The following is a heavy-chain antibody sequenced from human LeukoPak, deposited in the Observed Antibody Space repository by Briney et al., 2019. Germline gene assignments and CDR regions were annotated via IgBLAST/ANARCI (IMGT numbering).Heavy chain of an antibody. J-gene: IGHJ6*03. V-gene: IGHV4-61*02. D-gene: IGHD1-26*01. CDR1: GGSISSGSYY. CDR3: ARERGTVGATSFYYYYYMDV. Sequence: PSETLSLTCTVSGGSISSGSYYWSWIRQPAGKGLEWIGRIYTSGSTNYNPSLKSRVTISVDTSKNQFSLKLSSVTAADTAVYYCARERGTVGATSFYYYYYMDVWGKGTTVTVSS. CDR2: IYTSGST.